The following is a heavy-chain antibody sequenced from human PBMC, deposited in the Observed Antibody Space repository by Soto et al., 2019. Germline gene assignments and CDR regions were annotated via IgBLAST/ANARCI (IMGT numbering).Heavy chain of an antibody. D-gene: IGHD3-3*02. V-gene: IGHV3-23*01. CDR2: IDGGGGRK. CDR3: AKRGLAGWVDVASPLDY. CDR1: GFTFHNYT. Sequence: EVQLLECGGGLAQPGGSLRLSCAASGFTFHNYTMTWVRQAPGEGLVWISTIDGGGGRKCYADSVKGRLTIPRDNSENTVYLELNSLRAEDTAVYYCAKRGLAGWVDVASPLDYWGPGTLVTVSS. J-gene: IGHJ4*02.